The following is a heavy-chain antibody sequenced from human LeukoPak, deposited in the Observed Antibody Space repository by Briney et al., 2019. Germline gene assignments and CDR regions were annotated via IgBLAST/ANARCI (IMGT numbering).Heavy chain of an antibody. CDR1: GFTFSSNW. CDR2: INPDGSDK. Sequence: GGSLRLSCAASGFTFSSNWVTWVRQAPGKGLEWVANINPDGSDKYYVDSVKGRFTISRDNVKNSLYLQMSSLRAEDTAVYYCARDFDWGQGTLVTVSS. CDR3: ARDFD. J-gene: IGHJ4*02. V-gene: IGHV3-7*05.